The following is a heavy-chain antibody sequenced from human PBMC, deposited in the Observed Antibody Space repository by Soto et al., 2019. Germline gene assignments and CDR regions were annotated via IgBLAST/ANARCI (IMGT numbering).Heavy chain of an antibody. CDR2: IWYDGSNK. CDR1: GFTFSSYD. Sequence: PGGSLRLSCAASGFTFSSYDMHWVRQAPGKGLGWVAVIWYDGSNKYYADSVKGRFTISRDNSKNTLYLQMNSLRAEDTAVYYCARADTYYYDSSGFPTLYYYYGMDVWGQGTTVTVSS. V-gene: IGHV3-33*01. D-gene: IGHD3-22*01. CDR3: ARADTYYYDSSGFPTLYYYYGMDV. J-gene: IGHJ6*02.